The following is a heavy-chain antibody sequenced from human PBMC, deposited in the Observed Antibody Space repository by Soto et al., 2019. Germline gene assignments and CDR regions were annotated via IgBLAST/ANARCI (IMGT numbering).Heavy chain of an antibody. V-gene: IGHV3-15*01. CDR1: GFTFSNAW. CDR2: IKSKTDGGTT. J-gene: IGHJ4*02. CDR3: TTGITMVRGVILGRDY. D-gene: IGHD3-10*01. Sequence: VGSLRLSCAASGFTFSNAWMSWVRQAPGKGLEWVGRIKSKTDGGTTDYAAPVKGRFTISRDDSKNTLYLQMNSLKTEDTAVYYCTTGITMVRGVILGRDYWGQGNLVTVYS.